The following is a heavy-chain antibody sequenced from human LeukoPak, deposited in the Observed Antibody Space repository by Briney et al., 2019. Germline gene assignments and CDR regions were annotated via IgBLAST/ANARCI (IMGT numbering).Heavy chain of an antibody. Sequence: ESGGSLRLSCAASGFTFSNAWMSWVRQAPGKGLEWVGRIKSKTDGGTTDYAAPVKGRFTISRDDSKNTLYLQMNSLKTEDTAVYYCTTDLLTRAGMDVWGQGTTVTVSS. CDR1: GFTFSNAW. J-gene: IGHJ6*02. D-gene: IGHD3-10*01. CDR3: TTDLLTRAGMDV. CDR2: IKSKTDGGTT. V-gene: IGHV3-15*01.